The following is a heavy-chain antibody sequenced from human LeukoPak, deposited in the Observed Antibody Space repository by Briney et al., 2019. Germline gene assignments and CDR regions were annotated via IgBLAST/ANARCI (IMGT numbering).Heavy chain of an antibody. J-gene: IGHJ4*02. CDR3: AGITMVRGVITGFDY. D-gene: IGHD3-10*01. V-gene: IGHV1-18*01. Sequence: ASVKVSCKASRYTFTSYGISWVRQAPGQGLEWMGWISAYNGNTNYAQKLQGRVTMTTDTSTSTAYMELRSLRSDDTAVYYCAGITMVRGVITGFDYWGQGTLVTVSS. CDR2: ISAYNGNT. CDR1: RYTFTSYG.